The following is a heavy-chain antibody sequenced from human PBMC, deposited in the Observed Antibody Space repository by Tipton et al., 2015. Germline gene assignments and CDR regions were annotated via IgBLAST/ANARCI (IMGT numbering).Heavy chain of an antibody. V-gene: IGHV3-74*01. CDR2: IASDGSTT. CDR3: ARFTYSDL. CDR1: GFTFSSWW. J-gene: IGHJ2*01. Sequence: SLRLSCAASGFTFSSWWMHWVRQAPGKGLVWVSRIASDGSTTDYADSVKGRFTVSRDNAKNTLYLQMNSLRVDDTAVYYCARFTYSDLWGRGTLVSVSS.